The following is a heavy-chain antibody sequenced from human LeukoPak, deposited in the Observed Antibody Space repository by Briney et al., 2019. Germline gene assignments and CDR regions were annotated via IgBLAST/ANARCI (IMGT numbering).Heavy chain of an antibody. Sequence: GGSLRLSCAASGFTFSSYWMSWVRQAPGKGLEWVANIKQDGSEKYYVDSVKGRFTISRDNAKNSLYLQMNSLRAEDTAVYYCARDVLAAAGSPYQYHGMDVWGQGTTVTVPS. D-gene: IGHD6-13*01. CDR3: ARDVLAAAGSPYQYHGMDV. V-gene: IGHV3-7*01. CDR2: IKQDGSEK. CDR1: GFTFSSYW. J-gene: IGHJ6*02.